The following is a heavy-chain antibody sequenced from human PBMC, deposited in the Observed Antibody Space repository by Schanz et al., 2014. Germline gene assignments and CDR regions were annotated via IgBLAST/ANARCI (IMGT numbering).Heavy chain of an antibody. CDR3: VAAQSDYGEFELDY. J-gene: IGHJ4*02. CDR2: ISGSGGST. V-gene: IGHV3-NL1*01. D-gene: IGHD4-17*01. Sequence: QVQLVESGGGVVQPGRSLRLSCAGSGFSFSGFGMHWVRQAPGKGLEWVSAISGSGGSTYYADSVKGRFIISRDNSKNTLFLQMDSLRGDDAALYYCVAAQSDYGEFELDYWGQGTLVSVSS. CDR1: GFSFSGFG.